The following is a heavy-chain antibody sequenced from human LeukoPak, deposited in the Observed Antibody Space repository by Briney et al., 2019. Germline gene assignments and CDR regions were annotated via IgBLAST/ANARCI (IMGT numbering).Heavy chain of an antibody. D-gene: IGHD3-9*01. CDR2: IYTSGST. J-gene: IGHJ6*03. Sequence: SETLSLTCTVSGGSISSYYWSWIRQPAGKGLEWIGRIYTSGSTNYNPSLKSRVTMSVDTSKNQFSLKLSSVTAADTAVYYCARVLRYSDILTGYYYYMDVWGKGTTVTISS. CDR3: ARVLRYSDILTGYYYYMDV. V-gene: IGHV4-4*07. CDR1: GGSISSYY.